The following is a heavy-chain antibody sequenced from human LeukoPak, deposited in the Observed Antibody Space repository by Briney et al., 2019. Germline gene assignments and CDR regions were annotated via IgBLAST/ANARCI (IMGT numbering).Heavy chain of an antibody. D-gene: IGHD3-22*01. Sequence: GGSLRLSCAASGFTFSSYGMHWVRQAPGKGLEWVAFIRYDGSNKYYADSVKGRFTISRDNSKNTLYLQMNSLRAEDTAVYYCAKDRGDTMILDYWGQGTLVTVSS. J-gene: IGHJ4*02. V-gene: IGHV3-30*02. CDR2: IRYDGSNK. CDR1: GFTFSSYG. CDR3: AKDRGDTMILDY.